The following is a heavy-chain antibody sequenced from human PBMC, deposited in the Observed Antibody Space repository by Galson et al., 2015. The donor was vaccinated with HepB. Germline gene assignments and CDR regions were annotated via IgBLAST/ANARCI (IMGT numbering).Heavy chain of an antibody. Sequence: SVKVSCKASGGTFSSYAISWVRQAPGQGLEWMGRIIPILGIANYAQKFQGRVTITADKSTSTAYMELSSLRSEDTAVYYCARGATYYDYDQDRPFDYWGQGTLVTVSS. D-gene: IGHD3-16*01. CDR3: ARGATYYDYDQDRPFDY. CDR1: GGTFSSYA. J-gene: IGHJ4*02. V-gene: IGHV1-69*04. CDR2: IIPILGIA.